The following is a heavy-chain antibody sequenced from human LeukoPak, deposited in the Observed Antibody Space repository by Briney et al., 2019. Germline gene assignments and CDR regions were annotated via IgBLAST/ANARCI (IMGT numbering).Heavy chain of an antibody. D-gene: IGHD6-13*01. V-gene: IGHV4-39*01. CDR1: GGSISSSSYY. CDR2: IYYSGST. J-gene: IGHJ4*02. Sequence: SETLSLTCTVSGGSISSSSYYWGWIRQPPGKGLEWIGSIYYSGSTYYNPSLKSRVTISVDTSKNQFSLKLSSVTAADTAVYYCAERRYSSSQHFDYWGQGTLVTVSS. CDR3: AERRYSSSQHFDY.